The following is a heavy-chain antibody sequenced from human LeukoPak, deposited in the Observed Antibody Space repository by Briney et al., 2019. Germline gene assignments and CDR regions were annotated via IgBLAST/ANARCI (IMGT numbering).Heavy chain of an antibody. CDR3: AREPRVGPASYHFDY. CDR1: GFTFSDYY. D-gene: IGHD2-2*01. V-gene: IGHV3-11*01. J-gene: IGHJ4*02. Sequence: GRSLRLSCAASGFTFSDYYMSWIRQAPGKGLEWVSYISSSGSTIYYADSVKGRFTISRDNAKNSLYLQMNSLRAEDTAVYYCAREPRVGPASYHFDYWGQGNPVTVSS. CDR2: ISSSGSTI.